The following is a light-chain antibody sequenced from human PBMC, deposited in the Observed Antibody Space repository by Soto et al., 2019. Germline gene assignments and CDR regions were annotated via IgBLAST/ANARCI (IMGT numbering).Light chain of an antibody. Sequence: EIVLTQSLGILSLSPGERATLSCRASQSVSSSYLAWYQQKPGQAPRLLIYGASSRATGIPDRFSGSGSGTDFTLTISRLEPEDFAVYYCQQYGSSPPWTFGQGTKEEIK. CDR1: QSVSSSY. J-gene: IGKJ1*01. CDR3: QQYGSSPPWT. V-gene: IGKV3-20*01. CDR2: GAS.